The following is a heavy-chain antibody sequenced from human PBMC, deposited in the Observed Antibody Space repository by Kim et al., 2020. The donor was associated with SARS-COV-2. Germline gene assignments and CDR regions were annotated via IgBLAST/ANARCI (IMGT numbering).Heavy chain of an antibody. CDR3: ARRVYYDSSGYGY. Sequence: SETLSLTCTVSGGSISSSSYYWGWIRQPPGKGLEWIGSIYYSGSTYYNPSLKSRVTISVDTSKNQFSLKLSSVTAADTAVYYCARRVYYDSSGYGYWGQGTLVTVSS. D-gene: IGHD3-22*01. CDR1: GGSISSSSYY. CDR2: IYYSGST. J-gene: IGHJ4*02. V-gene: IGHV4-39*01.